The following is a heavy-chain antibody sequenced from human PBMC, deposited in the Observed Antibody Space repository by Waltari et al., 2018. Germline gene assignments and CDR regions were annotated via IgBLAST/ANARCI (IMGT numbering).Heavy chain of an antibody. D-gene: IGHD6-19*01. J-gene: IGHJ4*02. CDR2: IYHSGTT. CDR1: GYSISSGYY. V-gene: IGHV4-38-2*01. CDR3: ARHGSEESCWPFDY. Sequence: QVQLQESGPGLVKPSETLSLTCAVSGYSISSGYYWGWIRQPPGKGLEWIGSIYHSGTTYYIPSLKSRVTISVDTSKNQFSLKLISVTAADTAVYYCARHGSEESCWPFDYWGQGTLVTVSS.